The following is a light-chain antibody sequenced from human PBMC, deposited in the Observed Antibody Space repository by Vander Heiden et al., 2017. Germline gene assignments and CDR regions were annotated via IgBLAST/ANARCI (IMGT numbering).Light chain of an antibody. CDR1: QSISSW. Sequence: SASVGDRITITCRASQSISSWLAWYQQKPGKAPKLLIYKASSLESGVPSRFSGSGSGTEFTLTISSLQPDDFATYYRQQYNSYPTFGQGTKVEIK. V-gene: IGKV1-5*03. CDR2: KAS. J-gene: IGKJ1*01. CDR3: QQYNSYPT.